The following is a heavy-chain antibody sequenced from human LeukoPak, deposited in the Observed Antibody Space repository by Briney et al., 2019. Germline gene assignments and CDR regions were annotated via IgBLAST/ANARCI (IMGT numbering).Heavy chain of an antibody. D-gene: IGHD1-1*01. Sequence: GGSLRLSCAASGFTFSIYAMSWVRQAPGKGLEWVAVIWYDGSNKYYADSVKGRFTISRDNSKNTLFLQMNSLRAEDTAVYYCARWNGNIRGFDFWGQGTLVTVSS. CDR2: IWYDGSNK. V-gene: IGHV3-33*08. J-gene: IGHJ4*02. CDR3: ARWNGNIRGFDF. CDR1: GFTFSIYA.